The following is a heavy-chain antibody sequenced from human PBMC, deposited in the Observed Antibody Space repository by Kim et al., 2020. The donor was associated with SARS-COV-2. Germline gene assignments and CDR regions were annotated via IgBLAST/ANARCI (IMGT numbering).Heavy chain of an antibody. J-gene: IGHJ6*02. CDR1: GGTFSSYA. V-gene: IGHV1-69*13. D-gene: IGHD3-22*01. CDR2: IIPIFGTA. CDR3: ARKYYYDSSGSQTGYGMDV. Sequence: SSVKVSCKASGGTFSSYAISWVRQAPGQGLEWMGGIIPIFGTANYAQKFQGRVTITADESTSTAYMELSSLRSEDTAVYYCARKYYYDSSGSQTGYGMDVWGQGTTVTVSS.